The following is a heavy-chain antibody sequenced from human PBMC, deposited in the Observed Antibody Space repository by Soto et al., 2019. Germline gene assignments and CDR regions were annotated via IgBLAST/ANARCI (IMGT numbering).Heavy chain of an antibody. D-gene: IGHD2-2*01. CDR1: GGSITSSNYH. CDR2: IYYSGNT. J-gene: IGHJ4*02. Sequence: SETLSLTCTVSGGSITSSNYHWGWSRQPPGKGLEWIGTIYYSGNTYYNPSLKSRVTMSMDASKNQFSLTLSSVAVADTAVYYCSRLTNARPGDDWGQGTLVTVSS. CDR3: SRLTNARPGDD. V-gene: IGHV4-39*01.